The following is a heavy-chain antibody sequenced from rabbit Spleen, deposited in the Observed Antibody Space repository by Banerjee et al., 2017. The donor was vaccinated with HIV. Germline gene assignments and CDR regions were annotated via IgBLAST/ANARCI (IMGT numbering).Heavy chain of an antibody. CDR3: ARDNGSGDYIDVYFDL. CDR2: IYTGNIKT. J-gene: IGHJ4*01. Sequence: QAHLEESGGGLVVPEGSLTLTCNASGFSFSRGYDMCWVRQAPGRGLEWIGCIYTGNIKTYYASWAKGRFTLSKSSSTTVDLKMTSLTAADTATYFCARDNGSGDYIDVYFDLWGPGTLVTVS. CDR1: GFSFSRGYD. V-gene: IGHV1S45*01. D-gene: IGHD1-1*01.